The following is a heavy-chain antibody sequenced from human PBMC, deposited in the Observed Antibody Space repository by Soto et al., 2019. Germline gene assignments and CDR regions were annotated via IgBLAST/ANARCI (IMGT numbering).Heavy chain of an antibody. D-gene: IGHD2-8*01. CDR2: ISYSGNT. CDR3: ARAQMVLSRSYFDS. Sequence: PSETLSLTCTVSGGSISNFYWSWIRQPPGKGLEWIGYISYSGNTNYNPSLKSRVSISVDTSKNQLSLNLTSVTAAATAVYYCARAQMVLSRSYFDSWGQGTPVTVSS. V-gene: IGHV4-59*01. CDR1: GGSISNFY. J-gene: IGHJ4*02.